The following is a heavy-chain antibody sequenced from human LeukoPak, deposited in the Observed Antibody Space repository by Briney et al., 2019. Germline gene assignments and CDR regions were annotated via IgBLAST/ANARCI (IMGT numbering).Heavy chain of an antibody. D-gene: IGHD3-10*01. Sequence: PSETLSLTCTVSGGSISSGSYYWSWIRQPAGKGLEWIGRIYTSGSTNYNPSLKGRVTISVDTSKNQFSLKLSSVTAADTAVYYCARTLLGIDYGSGSYDFDYWGQGTLVTVSS. CDR1: GGSISSGSYY. V-gene: IGHV4-61*02. CDR2: IYTSGST. J-gene: IGHJ4*02. CDR3: ARTLLGIDYGSGSYDFDY.